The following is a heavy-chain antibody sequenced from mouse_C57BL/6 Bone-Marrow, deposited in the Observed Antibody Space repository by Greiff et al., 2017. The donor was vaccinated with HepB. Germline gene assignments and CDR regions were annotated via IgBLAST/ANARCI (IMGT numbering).Heavy chain of an antibody. J-gene: IGHJ2*01. Sequence: EVQLQQSGPVLVKPGASVKMSCKASGYTFTDYYMNWVKQSHGKSLEWIGVINPYNGGTSYNQKFKGKATLTVDKSSSTAYMELNSLTSEDSAVYYCARKENLYYFDYWGQGTTLTVSS. V-gene: IGHV1-19*01. CDR1: GYTFTDYY. CDR2: INPYNGGT. CDR3: ARKENLYYFDY.